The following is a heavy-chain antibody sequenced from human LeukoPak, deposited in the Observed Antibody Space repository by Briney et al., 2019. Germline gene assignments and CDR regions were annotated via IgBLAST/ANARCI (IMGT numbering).Heavy chain of an antibody. D-gene: IGHD3-22*01. CDR3: ARASHYDSSASLDY. CDR2: IGTTGDT. Sequence: GGSLRLSCDASGFTFSSYDMFWVRQATGKGLEWVSAIGTTGDTYYPGSVKGRFTISRENAKNSLYLQMNSLRAGDTAVYYCARASHYDSSASLDYWGQGTLVTISS. J-gene: IGHJ4*02. V-gene: IGHV3-13*01. CDR1: GFTFSSYD.